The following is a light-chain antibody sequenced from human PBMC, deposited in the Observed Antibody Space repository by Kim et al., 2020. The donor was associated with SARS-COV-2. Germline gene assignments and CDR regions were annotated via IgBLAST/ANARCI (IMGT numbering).Light chain of an antibody. CDR3: CSYAGSFWV. V-gene: IGLV2-11*01. CDR1: SSDGVSYNY. CDR2: DIS. Sequence: PGQSVTISCTGTSSDGVSYNYCSWYQQSPGKAPKLMIYDISKRPSGVPDLFSGSKSGNTVSLTISGLQAEDEADYYCCSYAGSFWVFGGGTQLTV. J-gene: IGLJ3*02.